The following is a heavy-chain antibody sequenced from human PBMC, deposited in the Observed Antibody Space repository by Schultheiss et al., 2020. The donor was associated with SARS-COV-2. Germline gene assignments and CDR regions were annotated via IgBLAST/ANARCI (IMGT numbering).Heavy chain of an antibody. CDR3: ARASGYYDSSGLRVQPLEYFQH. D-gene: IGHD3-22*01. V-gene: IGHV3-30*01. CDR1: GFTFSSYA. CDR2: ISYDGSNK. J-gene: IGHJ1*01. Sequence: GGSLRLSCAASGFTFSSYAMSWVRQAPGKGLEWVAVISYDGSNKYYADSVKGRFTISRDNSKNTLYLQMNSLRAEDTAVYYCARASGYYDSSGLRVQPLEYFQHWGQGTLVTVSS.